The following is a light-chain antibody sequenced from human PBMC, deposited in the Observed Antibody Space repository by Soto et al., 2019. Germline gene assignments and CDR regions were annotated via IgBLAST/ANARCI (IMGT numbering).Light chain of an antibody. V-gene: IGKV3-15*01. J-gene: IGKJ3*01. CDR1: QSVSSN. CDR3: QQYGT. CDR2: GAS. Sequence: EIVMTQSPATLSVSPVERATLSCRASQSVSSNLAWYQQKPGQAPRLLIYGASTRATGIPARFSGSGSGTEFTLTISSLQSEDFAVYYCQQYGTFGPGTKVDIK.